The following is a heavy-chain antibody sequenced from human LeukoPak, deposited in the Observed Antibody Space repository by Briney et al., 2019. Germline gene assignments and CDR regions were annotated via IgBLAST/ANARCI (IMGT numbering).Heavy chain of an antibody. J-gene: IGHJ5*02. V-gene: IGHV3-21*01. CDR1: GFTFSSYS. CDR2: ISSSSSYI. D-gene: IGHD1-1*01. Sequence: GGSLRLSCAASGFTFSSYSMNWVRQAPGKGLEWVSSISSSSSYIYYADSVKGRFTISRDNAKNSLYLQMNSLRAEDTAVYYCARDRDSYNKIFDPWGQGTLVTVSS. CDR3: ARDRDSYNKIFDP.